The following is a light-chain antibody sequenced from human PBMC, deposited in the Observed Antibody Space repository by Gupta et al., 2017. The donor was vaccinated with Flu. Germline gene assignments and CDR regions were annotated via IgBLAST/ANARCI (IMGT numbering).Light chain of an antibody. CDR1: QSLLHYQGYNY. CDR2: LGS. V-gene: IGKV2-28*01. J-gene: IGKJ3*01. CDR3: MQDLQTPFT. Sequence: DIVMTQSPLSLSVTPGEPASISCRSSQSLLHYQGYNYVDWYVQKPGQSPQLLIYLGSSRATGVPDRFSGSGSGTDFTLKISRGEADDVGLYYCMQDLQTPFTFGHGTKVDIK.